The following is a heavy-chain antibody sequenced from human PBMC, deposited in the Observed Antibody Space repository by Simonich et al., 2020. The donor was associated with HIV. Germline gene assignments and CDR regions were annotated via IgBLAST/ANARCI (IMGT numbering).Heavy chain of an antibody. V-gene: IGHV4-38-2*02. CDR1: GYSISSGYY. J-gene: IGHJ6*02. Sequence: QLQLQESGPGLVKPSETLSLTCVVSGYSISSGYYWGWVRQPPGKGLEWIGRIYHDGSKSYNPSLKRRGTSSLATSKTQFSLKLSSVTAADTAVYFCARDSTHSSGYNYYYHGMDVWGQGTTVTVSS. CDR2: IYHDGSK. D-gene: IGHD3-22*01. CDR3: ARDSTHSSGYNYYYHGMDV.